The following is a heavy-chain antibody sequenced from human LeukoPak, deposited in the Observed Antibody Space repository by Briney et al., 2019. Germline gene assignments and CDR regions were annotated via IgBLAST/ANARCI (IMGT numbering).Heavy chain of an antibody. CDR3: CRFIFGAAADQTGGY. CDR2: ISSSGSTI. CDR1: GFTFSSYE. V-gene: IGHV3-48*03. J-gene: IGHJ4*02. Sequence: PGGSLRLSCAASGFTFSSYEMNWVRQAPGKGLEWVSYISSSGSTIYYADSVKGRFTISRDNAKNSLYLQMNSLRAEDTAVYYCCRFIFGAAADQTGGYWGQGTLVTVSS. D-gene: IGHD6-13*01.